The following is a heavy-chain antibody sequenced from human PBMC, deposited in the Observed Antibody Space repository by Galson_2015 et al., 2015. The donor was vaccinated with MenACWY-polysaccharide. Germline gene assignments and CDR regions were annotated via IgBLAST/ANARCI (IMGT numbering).Heavy chain of an antibody. CDR3: ASQSRSGTYSRRYYGLDV. J-gene: IGHJ6*02. Sequence: SVKVSCAASGFTFSSYGIRWVRQAPGQGPEWVGGTSSDGGNTLYAEKVKGRVTVTTDTFTNTVYMELRSLRSDDTAVYFCASQSRSGTYSRRYYGLDVWGQGTSVTVSS. V-gene: IGHV1-18*01. CDR2: TSSDGGNT. CDR1: GFTFSSYG. D-gene: IGHD1-7*01.